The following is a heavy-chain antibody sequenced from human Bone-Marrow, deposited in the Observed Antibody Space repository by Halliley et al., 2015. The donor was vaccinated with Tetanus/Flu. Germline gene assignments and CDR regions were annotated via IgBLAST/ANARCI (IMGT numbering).Heavy chain of an antibody. J-gene: IGHJ4*02. D-gene: IGHD6-13*01. CDR3: ARGIYSSRYYSYYFDS. V-gene: IGHV4-59*09. Sequence: IYSNGITNYTPSLMSRVTISLDTPRNQFSLRLRSLTAADTAVYYCARGIYSSRYYSYYFDSWGQGTLVTVSS. CDR2: IYSNGIT.